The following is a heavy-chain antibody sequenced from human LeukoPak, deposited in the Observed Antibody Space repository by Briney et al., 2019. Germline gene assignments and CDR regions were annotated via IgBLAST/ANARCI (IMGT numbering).Heavy chain of an antibody. Sequence: ASVKVSCKASGYTFTHYRLHWVRQAHGQGLEWMGWVNPDSGGTNYQQNFQGRVTMTRDTSISTVYMELSRLRYDDTAVYYCARENWYSDYWGQGTLVTVSS. V-gene: IGHV1-2*02. CDR1: GYTFTHYR. CDR2: VNPDSGGT. D-gene: IGHD1-1*01. CDR3: ARENWYSDY. J-gene: IGHJ4*02.